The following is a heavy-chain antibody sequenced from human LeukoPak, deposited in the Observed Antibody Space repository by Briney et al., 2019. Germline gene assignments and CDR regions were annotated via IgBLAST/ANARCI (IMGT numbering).Heavy chain of an antibody. CDR2: ISFDGSNK. CDR1: GFTFNSFG. D-gene: IGHD3-22*01. CDR3: RATTRHLDHYYDY. Sequence: GGSLRLSCAASGFTFNSFGMHWVRQAPGKGLEWVAVISFDGSNKYYADSVRGRFTISRDNSKDTLYLQMSRLTIEDTAMYYCRATTRHLDHYYDYWGQGTLVTVSS. V-gene: IGHV3-30*03. J-gene: IGHJ4*02.